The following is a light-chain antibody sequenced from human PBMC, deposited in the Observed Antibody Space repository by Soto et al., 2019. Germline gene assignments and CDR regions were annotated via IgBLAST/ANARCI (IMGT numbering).Light chain of an antibody. V-gene: IGKV1-27*01. CDR2: GAS. CDR1: QDISNY. CDR3: QNYKSVPLT. Sequence: DIQMTQSPSSLSASVGDRVTITCRASQDISNYLAWYQQKPGKVPKLLIYGASTLQSAVPSRFSGTGSGTDFTLTISRLQPEDVATYYCQNYKSVPLTFGGGTKVEVK. J-gene: IGKJ4*01.